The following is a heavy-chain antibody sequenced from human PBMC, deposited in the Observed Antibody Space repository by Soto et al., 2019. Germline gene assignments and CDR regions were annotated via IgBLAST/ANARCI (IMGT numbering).Heavy chain of an antibody. CDR2: INPNSGGT. D-gene: IGHD5-12*01. V-gene: IGHV1-2*04. J-gene: IGHJ4*02. CDR1: GYTFTGYY. Sequence: ASVKVSCKASGYTFTGYYMHWVRQAPGQGLEWTGWINPNSGGTNYAQKFQGWVTMTRDTSISTAYMELSRLRSDDTAVYYCARSNIVATPEGWYFDYWGQGTLVTVSS. CDR3: ARSNIVATPEGWYFDY.